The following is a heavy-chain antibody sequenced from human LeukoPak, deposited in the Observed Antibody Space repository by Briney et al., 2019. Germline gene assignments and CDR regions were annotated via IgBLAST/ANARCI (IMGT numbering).Heavy chain of an antibody. CDR3: ARDFGERYFDY. CDR1: GFTFSSYD. D-gene: IGHD3-10*01. CDR2: IWYDGSNK. V-gene: IGHV3-33*01. J-gene: IGHJ4*02. Sequence: GRSLRLSCAASGFTFSSYDMHWVRQAPGKGLEWVAVIWYDGSNKYYADSVKGRFTISRDNSKNTLYLQMNSLRAEDTAVYYCARDFGERYFDYWGQGTLVTVSS.